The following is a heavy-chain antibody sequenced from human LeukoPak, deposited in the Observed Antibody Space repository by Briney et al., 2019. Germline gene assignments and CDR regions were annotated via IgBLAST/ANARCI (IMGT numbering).Heavy chain of an antibody. CDR1: GYTFTGYY. Sequence: ASVKVSCKASGYTFTGYYMHWVRQAPGQGLEWMGWINPNSGGTNYAQKFQGRVTMTRDTSISTAYMELGRLRSDDTAVYYCARDCSTVHLASDWGQGTLVTVSS. CDR2: INPNSGGT. V-gene: IGHV1-2*02. D-gene: IGHD4-11*01. J-gene: IGHJ4*02. CDR3: ARDCSTVHLASD.